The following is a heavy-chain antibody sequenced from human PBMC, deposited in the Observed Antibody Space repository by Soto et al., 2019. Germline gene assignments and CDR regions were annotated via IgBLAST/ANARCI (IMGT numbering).Heavy chain of an antibody. CDR1: GFTFTTYS. Sequence: EVHLVESGGGLVKPGGPLRLSCAASGFTFTTYSMPWVRQAPGKGLEWVSSISSSGSYIYYADSVKGRFTISRDNAKYSLYLQMTSLRPEDTAVYYCASSPNVLLWFVAPGVLAYWGQGTRVTVSS. CDR2: ISSSGSYI. V-gene: IGHV3-21*01. D-gene: IGHD3-10*01. J-gene: IGHJ4*02. CDR3: ASSPNVLLWFVAPGVLAY.